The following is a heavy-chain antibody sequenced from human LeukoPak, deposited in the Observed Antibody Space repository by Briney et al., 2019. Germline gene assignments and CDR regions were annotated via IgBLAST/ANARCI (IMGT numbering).Heavy chain of an antibody. CDR3: TTGIDDGGGY. CDR2: IKNKNEGETT. V-gene: IGHV3-15*07. Sequence: GESLRLSCAVSGFTFNNVWMNWVRQAPGKGLEWVARIKNKNEGETTDYAAPVKGRFTISRDDSKAILFLQMNSLNIDDTATYYSTTGIDDGGGYWGQGTLVSVSS. D-gene: IGHD3-10*01. J-gene: IGHJ4*02. CDR1: GFTFNNVW.